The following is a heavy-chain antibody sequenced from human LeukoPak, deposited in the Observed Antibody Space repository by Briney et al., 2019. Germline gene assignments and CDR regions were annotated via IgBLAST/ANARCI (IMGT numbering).Heavy chain of an antibody. CDR1: GGSIFTDDIY. Sequence: SETLSLTCTVSGGSIFTDDIYWSWIRQPPGRGLEWIGYIYYSGSTYYNPSLKSRVTILLDTSENHFSLKLSSVTAADTAVYYCARVDCSSTSCYPVYWGQGTLVTVSS. CDR2: IYYSGST. CDR3: ARVDCSSTSCYPVY. V-gene: IGHV4-30-4*02. J-gene: IGHJ4*02. D-gene: IGHD2-2*01.